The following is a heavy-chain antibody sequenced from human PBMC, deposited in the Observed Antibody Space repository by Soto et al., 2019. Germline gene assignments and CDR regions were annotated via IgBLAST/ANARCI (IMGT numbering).Heavy chain of an antibody. J-gene: IGHJ4*02. CDR2: IKSKTDGGTT. V-gene: IGHV3-15*01. Sequence: GGSLRLSCAASGFTFSSYSMNWVRQAPGKGLEWVGRIKSKTDGGTTDYAAPVKGRFTISRDDSKNTLYLQMNSLKTEDTAVYYCTTDLSRIVGATEEFDYWGQGTLVTVSS. CDR1: GFTFSSYS. CDR3: TTDLSRIVGATEEFDY. D-gene: IGHD1-26*01.